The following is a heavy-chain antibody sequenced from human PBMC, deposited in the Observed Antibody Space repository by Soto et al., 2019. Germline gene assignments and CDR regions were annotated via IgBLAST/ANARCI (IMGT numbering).Heavy chain of an antibody. V-gene: IGHV3-49*03. D-gene: IGHD2-2*01. J-gene: IGHJ4*02. CDR1: GFTFSDYG. CDR2: IRSKVHGGTT. Sequence: GGSLRLSCTASGFTFSDYGMSWFRQAPGKGLEWVGFIRSKVHGGTTEYAASVKGRFTVSRDDSKGIAYLQMNSLKTEDTAVFYCSRGRHSSNWSGYYFDSWGQGTLVTVSS. CDR3: SRGRHSSNWSGYYFDS.